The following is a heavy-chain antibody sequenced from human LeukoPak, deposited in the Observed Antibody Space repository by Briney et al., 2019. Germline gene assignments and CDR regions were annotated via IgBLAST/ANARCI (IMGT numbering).Heavy chain of an antibody. CDR2: INPNSGGT. Sequence: ASVNVSCKASGYTFTCYYMHWVRQAPGQGREGMGWINPNSGGTNYAQKFQGRVTMTRDTSISTAYMELSRLRSDDTAVYYCARVVVRGVMPGYWGQGTLVTVSS. CDR3: ARVVVRGVMPGY. D-gene: IGHD3-10*01. CDR1: GYTFTCYY. J-gene: IGHJ4*02. V-gene: IGHV1-2*02.